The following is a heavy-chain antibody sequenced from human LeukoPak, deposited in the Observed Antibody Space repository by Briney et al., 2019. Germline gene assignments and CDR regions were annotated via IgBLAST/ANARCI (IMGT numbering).Heavy chain of an antibody. Sequence: ASVKVSCKASGYTFTTYPIHWVRQAPGQRLEWMGWINAGSGDTKYSHNFQGRVTITRDTSTSTAYMELSSLRSEDTAVYYCAYYYDSSGYPFDYWGQGTLVTVSS. V-gene: IGHV1-3*01. J-gene: IGHJ4*02. D-gene: IGHD3-22*01. CDR1: GYTFTTYP. CDR2: INAGSGDT. CDR3: AYYYDSSGYPFDY.